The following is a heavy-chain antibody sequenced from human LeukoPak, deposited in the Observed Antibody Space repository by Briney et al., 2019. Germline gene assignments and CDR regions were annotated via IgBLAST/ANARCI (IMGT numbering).Heavy chain of an antibody. CDR3: AKVGFSTVTTGFDY. V-gene: IGHV3-23*01. CDR2: ISGSGGST. Sequence: GGSLRLSCAASGFTFSSYATRWARQAPGKGLECVSAISGSGGSTYYPDSVTGRFTISRDNSKNTLYLQMNSLRAEETAVYYCAKVGFSTVTTGFDYWGQGTLVTVSS. J-gene: IGHJ4*02. CDR1: GFTFSSYA. D-gene: IGHD4-17*01.